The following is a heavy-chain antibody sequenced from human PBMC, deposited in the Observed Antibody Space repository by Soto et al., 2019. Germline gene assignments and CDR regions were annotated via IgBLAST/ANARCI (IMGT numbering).Heavy chain of an antibody. CDR1: GFTFSSYE. V-gene: IGHV3-48*03. D-gene: IGHD6-6*01. J-gene: IGHJ5*02. CDR3: AREIRIAARFDP. CDR2: ISSSGSTI. Sequence: VGSLRLSCAASGFTFSSYEMNWVRQAPGKGLEWVSYISSSGSTIYYADSVKGRFTISRDNAKNSLYLQMNSLRAEDTAVYYCAREIRIAARFDPWGQGTLVTVSS.